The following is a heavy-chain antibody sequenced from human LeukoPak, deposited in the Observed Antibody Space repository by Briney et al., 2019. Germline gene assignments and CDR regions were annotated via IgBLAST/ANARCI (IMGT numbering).Heavy chain of an antibody. V-gene: IGHV3-53*01. J-gene: IGHJ4*02. CDR3: ARGCYYERSGYCPFDY. CDR1: GFIVSNNY. CDR2: IYSGGGT. Sequence: QPGGSLRLSCAASGFIVSNNYMNWVRQAPGKGLEWVSIIYSGGGTYYADSVKVRFTISRDNSKNTLYLQMNSLRADDTAVYYCARGCYYERSGYCPFDYWGPGTLVTVSS. D-gene: IGHD3-22*01.